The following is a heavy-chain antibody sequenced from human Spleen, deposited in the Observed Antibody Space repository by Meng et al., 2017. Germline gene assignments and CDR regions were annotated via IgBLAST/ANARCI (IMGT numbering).Heavy chain of an antibody. Sequence: QGQLPQWGAGLLKPSETLSLTCVVSGGSFSDYYWSWIRQPPGKGLEWIGEINHSGSTNYNPSLESRATISVDTSQNNLSLKLSSVTAADSAVYYCAVVVTEEVSIVEHWGQGTLVTVSS. J-gene: IGHJ1*01. V-gene: IGHV4-34*01. CDR3: AVVVTEEVSIVEH. CDR1: GGSFSDYY. D-gene: IGHD3-22*01. CDR2: INHSGST.